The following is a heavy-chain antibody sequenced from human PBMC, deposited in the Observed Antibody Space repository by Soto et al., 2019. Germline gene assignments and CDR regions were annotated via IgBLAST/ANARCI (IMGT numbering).Heavy chain of an antibody. CDR3: ARDLWGYCGTDCYPLDV. Sequence: QVQLQESGPGLVKPSETLSLTCTVSGGSISRYYWSWIRQPPGKGLEWIGYMYNTGSTVYNPSFKSRAPISVDTSKNQFSLKLNSVTAADTAVYYCARDLWGYCGTDCYPLDVWGQGTTVTVSS. J-gene: IGHJ6*02. D-gene: IGHD2-21*02. CDR1: GGSISRYY. V-gene: IGHV4-59*01. CDR2: MYNTGST.